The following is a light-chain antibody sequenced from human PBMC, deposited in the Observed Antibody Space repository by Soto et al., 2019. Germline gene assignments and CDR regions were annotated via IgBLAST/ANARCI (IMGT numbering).Light chain of an antibody. CDR1: QSDLYSSNNENY. CDR3: QQYYSTPYT. Sequence: DIVMTQSPDSLAVSLGERATINCRSSQSDLYSSNNENYLAWYQQKLGQPPKLLIYWASTRESGVPDRFSGSGSGTDFTLTISSLQAEDVAVYYCQQYYSTPYTFGQGTKLEIK. J-gene: IGKJ2*01. CDR2: WAS. V-gene: IGKV4-1*01.